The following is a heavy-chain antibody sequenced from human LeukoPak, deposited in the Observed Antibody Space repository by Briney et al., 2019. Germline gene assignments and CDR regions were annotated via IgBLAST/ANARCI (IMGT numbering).Heavy chain of an antibody. Sequence: ASVKVSCKASGHTFNDYGISWVRQAPGQGLEWVGWISPYNGNTNYAQKVQGRVTMTTDTSTSTAYMELRSLRSDDTAVYYCARGPRALYSSSSLDSWSQGTLVTVSS. CDR1: GHTFNDYG. V-gene: IGHV1-18*01. J-gene: IGHJ4*02. D-gene: IGHD6-6*01. CDR3: ARGPRALYSSSSLDS. CDR2: ISPYNGNT.